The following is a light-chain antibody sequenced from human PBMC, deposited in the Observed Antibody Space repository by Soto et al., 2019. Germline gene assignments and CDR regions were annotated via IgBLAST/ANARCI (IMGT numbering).Light chain of an antibody. CDR2: DDN. CDR3: GSWDSSLSAYV. Sequence: QPVLTQPPSVSGAPGQRVTISCAGSSSNIGAGYDAHWYQQLPGTAPKLLIYDDNKRPSGIPDRFSGSKSGTSATLGITGFQTGDEADYYCGSWDSSLSAYVFGTGTKLTVL. CDR1: SSNIGAGY. V-gene: IGLV1-51*01. J-gene: IGLJ1*01.